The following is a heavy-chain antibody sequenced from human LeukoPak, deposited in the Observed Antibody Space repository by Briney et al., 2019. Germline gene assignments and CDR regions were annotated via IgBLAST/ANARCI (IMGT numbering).Heavy chain of an antibody. V-gene: IGHV4-39*07. Sequence: PSETLSLTCTVSGDSISSYYWGWIRQPPGKGLEWIGSIYYSGSTYYNPSLKSRVTISLDTSKNQFSLKLSSVTAADTAVYYCAGASSGWYDARYYFDYWGQGTLVTVSS. CDR2: IYYSGST. CDR3: AGASSGWYDARYYFDY. D-gene: IGHD6-19*01. J-gene: IGHJ4*02. CDR1: GDSISSYY.